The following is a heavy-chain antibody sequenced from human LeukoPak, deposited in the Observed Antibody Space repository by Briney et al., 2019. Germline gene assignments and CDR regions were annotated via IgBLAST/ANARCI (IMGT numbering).Heavy chain of an antibody. CDR3: ARHPYSGSPFDY. V-gene: IGHV4-39*01. J-gene: IGHJ4*02. Sequence: PPETLSLTCTVSGGSISSSSYYWGWIRQPPGKGLEWIGSIYFSGSTYYNPSLKSRVTISIDTSKNQFSLKLSSVTAADTAVYYCARHPYSGSPFDYWGQGTLVTVSS. D-gene: IGHD1-26*01. CDR1: GGSISSSSYY. CDR2: IYFSGST.